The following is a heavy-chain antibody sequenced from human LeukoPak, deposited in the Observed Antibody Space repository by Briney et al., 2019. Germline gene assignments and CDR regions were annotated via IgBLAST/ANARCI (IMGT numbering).Heavy chain of an antibody. J-gene: IGHJ4*02. CDR3: STHPTSGF. Sequence: GGSLRLSCAASFSTFNKAWMNWVRQAPGKGLEWVGRIKSRTDGGTTDYAAPVKGRFTISRDDPENTAYLQMNSLKTEDTAVYYCSTHPTSGFWGQGTLVTVSS. V-gene: IGHV3-15*07. CDR1: FSTFNKAW. CDR2: IKSRTDGGTT. D-gene: IGHD2-15*01.